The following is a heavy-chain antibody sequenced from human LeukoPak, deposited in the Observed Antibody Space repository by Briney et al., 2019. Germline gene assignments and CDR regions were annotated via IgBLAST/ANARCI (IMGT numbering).Heavy chain of an antibody. V-gene: IGHV3-66*01. CDR2: IYSGGST. Sequence: GGSLRLSCAASGFTVSSNYMSWVRQAPVKGLEWVSVIYSGGSTYYADSVKGRFTISRDNSKNTLYLQMNSLRAEDTAVYYCAAEASPDYYGMDVWGQGTTVTVSS. CDR3: AAEASPDYYGMDV. CDR1: GFTVSSNY. J-gene: IGHJ6*02.